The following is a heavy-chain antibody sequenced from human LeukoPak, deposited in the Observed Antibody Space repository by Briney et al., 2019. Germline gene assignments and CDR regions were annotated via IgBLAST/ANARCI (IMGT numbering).Heavy chain of an antibody. J-gene: IGHJ6*02. CDR2: IRSKTYRGTT. CDR3: SRGPIQLWVHNGVDV. V-gene: IGHV3-49*04. D-gene: IGHD5-18*01. CDR1: GFNFGDHA. Sequence: PAGSLKLSCTTSGFNFGDHAMTWVRQAPGKGLEWVGFIRSKTYRGTTEYAASVKGRFTISRDDSKSVVYLQMSSLKSEDTAVYYCSRGPIQLWVHNGVDVWGQGTTVTVSS.